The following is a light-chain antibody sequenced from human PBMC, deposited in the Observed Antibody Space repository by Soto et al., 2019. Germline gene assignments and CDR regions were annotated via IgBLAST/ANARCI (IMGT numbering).Light chain of an antibody. V-gene: IGKV3-15*01. CDR2: GAS. Sequence: EIVMTQSPATLSVSPGERVTLSCRASQSVSSNLAWYQQKPGQAPRLLIYGASTRATGIPARFSGIGSGAEFTLIISSLQSEDFAVYYCQQYNNWPLTFGGGTKVEIK. J-gene: IGKJ4*01. CDR1: QSVSSN. CDR3: QQYNNWPLT.